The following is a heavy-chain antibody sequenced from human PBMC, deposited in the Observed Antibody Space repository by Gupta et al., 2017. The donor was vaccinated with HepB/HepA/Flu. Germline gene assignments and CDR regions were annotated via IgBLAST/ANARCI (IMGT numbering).Heavy chain of an antibody. Sequence: EVQLLDSGGGLVQPGGSLRLSCAASGFTFSTYGMSWVRQAPGKGLDWVSTISGSGGSTYYADSVKGRFTISRDNSKNTLFLQMNSLRAEDTAIYYCARNTAPWGQGTLVTVSS. V-gene: IGHV3-23*01. D-gene: IGHD5-18*01. CDR1: GFTFSTYG. CDR2: ISGSGGST. J-gene: IGHJ5*02. CDR3: ARNTAP.